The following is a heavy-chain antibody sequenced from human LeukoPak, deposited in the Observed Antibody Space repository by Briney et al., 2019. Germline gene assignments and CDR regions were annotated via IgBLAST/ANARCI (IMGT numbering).Heavy chain of an antibody. D-gene: IGHD1-26*01. J-gene: IGHJ4*02. V-gene: IGHV1-46*01. CDR2: INPSGGST. CDR1: GYTFTSYY. CDR3: ARDGVWTDIVGATTPYYFDY. Sequence: GASVKVSCKASGYTFTSYYMHWVRQAPGQGLEWMGIINPSGGSTSYAQKFQGRVTITRDTSASTAYMELSSLRSEDTAVYYCARDGVWTDIVGATTPYYFDYWGQGTLVTVSS.